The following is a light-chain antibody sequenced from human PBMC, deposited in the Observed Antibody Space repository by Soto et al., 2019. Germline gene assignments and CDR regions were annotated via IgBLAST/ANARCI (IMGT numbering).Light chain of an antibody. CDR2: DVT. Sequence: QSALTQPASVSGSPGQSITISCTGTSSDVGGFNYVSWYQQHPGKAPKLMIYDVTTRPSGVSYRFSGSKSGNTASLTISGLQAEDEADYYCNSYTSSSTYVFGTGTKLTV. J-gene: IGLJ1*01. V-gene: IGLV2-14*03. CDR3: NSYTSSSTYV. CDR1: SSDVGGFNY.